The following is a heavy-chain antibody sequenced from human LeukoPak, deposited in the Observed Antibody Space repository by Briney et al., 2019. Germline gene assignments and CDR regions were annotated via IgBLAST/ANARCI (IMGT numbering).Heavy chain of an antibody. CDR3: ARLQGRDFWSGYSEIEYFHL. CDR1: GYSFTSDW. CDR2: IYPGDSDT. Sequence: GESLKISCKGSGYSFTSDWIGWVGQMPGKGLEWMGIIYPGDSDTRYSPPFQGQVTISADKSIGTAYLQWSSLKASDTAMYYWARLQGRDFWSGYSEIEYFHLCGQGTLVTVPS. V-gene: IGHV5-51*01. D-gene: IGHD3-3*01. J-gene: IGHJ1*01.